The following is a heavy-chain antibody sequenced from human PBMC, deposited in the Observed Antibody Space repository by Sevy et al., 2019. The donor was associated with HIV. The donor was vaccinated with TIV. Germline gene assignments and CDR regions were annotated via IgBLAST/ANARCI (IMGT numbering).Heavy chain of an antibody. CDR2: IYTSGST. D-gene: IGHD4-17*01. CDR3: ERDLHTRYDYGDFFEY. CDR1: GGSISSYY. Sequence: SETLSLTCTVSGGSISSYYWSWIRQPAGKGLEWIGRIYTSGSTNYNPSLKSRVTMSVDTSKNQFSLKLSSVTAADTAVYYCERDLHTRYDYGDFFEYWGQGTLVTISS. V-gene: IGHV4-4*07. J-gene: IGHJ4*02.